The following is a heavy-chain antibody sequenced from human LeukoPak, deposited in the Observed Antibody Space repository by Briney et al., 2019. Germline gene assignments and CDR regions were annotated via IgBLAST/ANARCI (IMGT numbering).Heavy chain of an antibody. CDR1: GFTLSSYA. D-gene: IGHD1-26*01. J-gene: IGHJ4*02. V-gene: IGHV3-23*01. CDR3: ARNYSGSYHIDY. CDR2: ISGSGGIP. Sequence: GGSLRLSCAASGFTLSSYAMSWVRQASGKGLEWVSAISGSGGIPYYADSVKGRFTISRDNSKNTLYLQMNSLRAEDTAVYYCARNYSGSYHIDYWGQGTLVTVSS.